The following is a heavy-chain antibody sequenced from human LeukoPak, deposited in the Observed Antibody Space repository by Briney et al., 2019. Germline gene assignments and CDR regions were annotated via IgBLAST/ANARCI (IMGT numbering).Heavy chain of an antibody. V-gene: IGHV4-4*07. Sequence: KPSETLSPTCTVSGVSISNYYWSWIRQPAGKGLEWIGRIYTSGSTSYNPSLNSRVTVSVDTSKNQFSLKLSSVTAADTAVYYCARNRSESSGYGYFDYWGQGTLVTVSS. CDR3: ARNRSESSGYGYFDY. J-gene: IGHJ4*02. CDR2: IYTSGST. CDR1: GVSISNYY. D-gene: IGHD3-22*01.